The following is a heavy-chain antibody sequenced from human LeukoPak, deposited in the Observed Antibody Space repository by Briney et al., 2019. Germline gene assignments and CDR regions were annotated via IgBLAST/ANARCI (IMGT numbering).Heavy chain of an antibody. V-gene: IGHV3-23*01. CDR3: AKLHPPLSIYGPFDY. D-gene: IGHD2/OR15-2a*01. CDR2: ISGSGGST. J-gene: IGHJ4*02. Sequence: GGSLRLSCAASGFTFSSYAMSWVRQAPGKGLERVSAISGSGGSTYYADSVKGRFTISRDNSKNTLYLQMNSLRAEDTDVYYCAKLHPPLSIYGPFDYWGQGTLVTVSS. CDR1: GFTFSSYA.